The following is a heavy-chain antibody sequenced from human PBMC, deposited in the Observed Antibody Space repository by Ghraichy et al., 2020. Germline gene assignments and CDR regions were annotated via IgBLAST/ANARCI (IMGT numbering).Heavy chain of an antibody. CDR3: ANGGDDYFYYMDV. Sequence: SETLSLTCTVSGGSMSSGDYYWSWIRQPAGKGLEWIGRIHTSGSTNYNPSLKSRVTMSVDTSKNQFSLKLRSVTAADTAVYYCANGGDDYFYYMDVWGKGTTVTVSS. CDR2: IHTSGST. D-gene: IGHD3-16*01. V-gene: IGHV4-61*02. J-gene: IGHJ6*03. CDR1: GGSMSSGDYY.